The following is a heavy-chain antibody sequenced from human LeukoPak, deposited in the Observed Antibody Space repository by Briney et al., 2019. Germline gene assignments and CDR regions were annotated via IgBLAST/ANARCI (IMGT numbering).Heavy chain of an antibody. CDR1: GFTVSYTY. D-gene: IGHD3-10*01. V-gene: IGHV3-53*01. CDR3: SSGEY. J-gene: IGHJ4*02. Sequence: GGSLRLSCAASGFTVSYTYMTWVRQAPGKGLEWVSVIYSDGSTSYADSVKGRFTISRDNSRNTLYLQMNSLRAEDTAVYYCSSGEYWGQGTLVTVSS. CDR2: IYSDGST.